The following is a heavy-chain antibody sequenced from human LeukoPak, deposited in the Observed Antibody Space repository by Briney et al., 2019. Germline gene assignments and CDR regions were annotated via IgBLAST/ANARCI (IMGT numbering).Heavy chain of an antibody. D-gene: IGHD2-2*01. CDR1: VYTFTIYY. Sequence: GASVKVSCKASVYTFTIYYMHWVRQAPGQGLEWMGIINPSGGSTSYAQKFQGRVTMTRDTSTSTVYMELSSLRSEDTAVYYCARERLPGYCSSTNCYLEGLDAFDIWGQGTMVTVSS. V-gene: IGHV1-46*01. J-gene: IGHJ3*02. CDR3: ARERLPGYCSSTNCYLEGLDAFDI. CDR2: INPSGGST.